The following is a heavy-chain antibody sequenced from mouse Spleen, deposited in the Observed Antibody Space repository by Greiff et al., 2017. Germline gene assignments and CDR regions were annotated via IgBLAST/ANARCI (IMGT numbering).Heavy chain of an antibody. CDR1: GYTFTSYW. D-gene: IGHD2-3*01. Sequence: VQLQQPGAELVKPGASVKMSCKASGYTFTSYWITWVKQRPGQGLEWIGDIYPGSGSTNYNEKFKSKATLTVDTSSSTAYMQLSSLTSEDSAVYYCASKGGYSRYFDVWGTGTTVIVSS. J-gene: IGHJ1*03. CDR2: IYPGSGST. CDR3: ASKGGYSRYFDV. V-gene: IGHV1-55*01.